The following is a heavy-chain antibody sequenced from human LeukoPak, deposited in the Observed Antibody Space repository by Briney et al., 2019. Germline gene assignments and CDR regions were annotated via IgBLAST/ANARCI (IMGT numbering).Heavy chain of an antibody. V-gene: IGHV4-59*02. Sequence: PSENLSLTCTVSGGSVSSYYWSWIRQPPGKGLEWIGYIFYTGSTKSNPSLNSRVTISVDTSKNQFSLRLSSVTAADTAAYYCARGGGSGYYPGDYLGQGTLVTVPS. D-gene: IGHD3-22*01. CDR2: IFYTGST. J-gene: IGHJ4*02. CDR1: GGSVSSYY. CDR3: ARGGGSGYYPGDY.